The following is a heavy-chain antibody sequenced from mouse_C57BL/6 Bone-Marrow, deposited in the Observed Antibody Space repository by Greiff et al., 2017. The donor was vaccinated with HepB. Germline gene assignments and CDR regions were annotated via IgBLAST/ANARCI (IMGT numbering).Heavy chain of an antibody. CDR1: GFTFSDYY. CDR2: INYDGSST. CDR3: ARTYFDV. Sequence: EVQLVESEGGLVQPGSSMKLSCTASGFTFSDYYMAWVRQVPEKGLEWVANINYDGSSTYYLDSLKSRFIISRDNAKNILYLQMSSLKSEDTATYYCARTYFDVWGTGTTVTVSS. V-gene: IGHV5-16*01. J-gene: IGHJ1*03.